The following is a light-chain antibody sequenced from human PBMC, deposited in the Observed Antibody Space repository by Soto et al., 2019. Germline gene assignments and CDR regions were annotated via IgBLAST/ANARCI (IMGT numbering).Light chain of an antibody. CDR2: GAS. V-gene: IGKV3-20*01. Sequence: EIVLTQSPGTLSLSPGERATLSCRASQSVSSSYLAWYQQKPGQAPRLLIYGASSRATGIPDRFSGSGSGTDFTLTISRLEPEDFAVYYCQHYSSSRWTFGQGTKVDIK. J-gene: IGKJ1*01. CDR3: QHYSSSRWT. CDR1: QSVSSSY.